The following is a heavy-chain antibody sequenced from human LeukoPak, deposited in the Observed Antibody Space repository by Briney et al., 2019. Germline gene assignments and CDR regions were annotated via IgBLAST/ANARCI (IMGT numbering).Heavy chain of an antibody. Sequence: GGSLRLSCAASGLTFSSYAMHWVRQAPGKGLEYVSAISSNGGSTYYANSVKGRFTISRDNSENTLYLQMGSLRAEDMAVYYCARDIRNYDSSAALDYWGQGTLVTVSS. J-gene: IGHJ4*02. CDR3: ARDIRNYDSSAALDY. V-gene: IGHV3-64*01. CDR1: GLTFSSYA. CDR2: ISSNGGST. D-gene: IGHD3-22*01.